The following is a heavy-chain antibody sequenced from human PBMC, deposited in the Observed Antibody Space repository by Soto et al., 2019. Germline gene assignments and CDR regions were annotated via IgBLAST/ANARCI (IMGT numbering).Heavy chain of an antibody. CDR2: IYRGSP. CDR1: GGSVSSGTYY. V-gene: IGHV4-61*01. J-gene: IGHJ2*01. Sequence: QVQLQESGPGQVKPSETLFLTCTVSGGSVSSGTYYWSWIRQPAGKGLEWMGYIYRGSPNYNPSRESRATISVDTSRTQFSLMLSSVAAADTAVYYFSRDQGLGAGYFAHWGRGTLVTVSS. CDR3: SRDQGLGAGYFAH. D-gene: IGHD7-27*01.